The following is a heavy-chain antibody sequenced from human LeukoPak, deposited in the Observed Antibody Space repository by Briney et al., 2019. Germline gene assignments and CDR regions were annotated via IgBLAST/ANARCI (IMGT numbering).Heavy chain of an antibody. V-gene: IGHV3-48*02. CDR2: ISSSSSTI. CDR3: AREVISSYYFDY. Sequence: GGSLSLFCAASGFPFSSYSMNWVRQAPGKGLAWVSYISSSSSTIYLAHSVKGRFTISRDNAKNSLYLQMNSLRDEDTAVYYCAREVISSYYFDYWGQGTLVTVSS. CDR1: GFPFSSYS. J-gene: IGHJ4*02. D-gene: IGHD6-6*01.